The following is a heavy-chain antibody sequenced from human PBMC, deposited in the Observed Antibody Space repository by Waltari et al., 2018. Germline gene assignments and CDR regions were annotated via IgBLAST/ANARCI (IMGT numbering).Heavy chain of an antibody. D-gene: IGHD6-13*01. J-gene: IGHJ4*02. CDR2: INPNSGGT. V-gene: IGHV1-2*06. CDR1: GYTFTGYS. CDR3: ARTPRDAIQQLAYYFDY. Sequence: QVQLVQSGAEVTKPVASVTVSCKASGYTFTGYSMHRVRQATGQGLEWMGRINPNSGGTNYAQKFQGRVTMTRDTSISTAYMELSRRRSDDTAVYYCARTPRDAIQQLAYYFDYWGQGTLVTVSS.